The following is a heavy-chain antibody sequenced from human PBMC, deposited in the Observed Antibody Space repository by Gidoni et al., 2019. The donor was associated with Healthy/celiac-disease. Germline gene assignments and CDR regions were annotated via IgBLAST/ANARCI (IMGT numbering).Heavy chain of an antibody. CDR3: ASLYYDILTGSPNDAFDI. CDR1: GFTFSSYG. CDR2: IWYDGSNK. V-gene: IGHV3-33*01. Sequence: QVQLVESGGGVVQPGRSLRLSCAASGFTFSSYGMHWVRQAPGKGLAWVAVIWYDGSNKYYADSVKGRFTISRDNSKNTLYLQMNSLRAEDTAVYYCASLYYDILTGSPNDAFDIWGQGTMVTVSS. D-gene: IGHD3-9*01. J-gene: IGHJ3*02.